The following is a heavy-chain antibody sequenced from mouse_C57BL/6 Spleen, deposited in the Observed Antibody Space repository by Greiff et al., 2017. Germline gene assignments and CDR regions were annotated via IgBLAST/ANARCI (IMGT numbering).Heavy chain of an antibody. J-gene: IGHJ1*03. CDR1: GFTFTDYY. CDR2: IRNKATGYTT. D-gene: IGHD1-1*01. CDR3: ARYRYGGDV. Sequence: EVHLVESGGGLVQPGGSLSLSCAASGFTFTDYYMSWVRQPPGKALEWLGFIRNKATGYTTEYSASVKGRFTISRDNSQSILYLQMNALRAEVSATYYCARYRYGGDVWGTGTTVTVSS. V-gene: IGHV7-3*01.